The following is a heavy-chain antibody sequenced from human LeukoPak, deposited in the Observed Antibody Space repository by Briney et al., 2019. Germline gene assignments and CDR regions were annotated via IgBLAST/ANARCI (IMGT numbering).Heavy chain of an antibody. CDR1: GGSFSGYY. D-gene: IGHD3-3*01. J-gene: IGHJ5*02. Sequence: PSETLSLTCVVYGGSFSGYYWSWIRQPPGKGLEWIGEINHSGSTNYNPSLKSRVTISVDTSKNQFSLKLSSVTAADTAVYYCARGETMFDPWGQGTLVTVYS. CDR2: INHSGST. V-gene: IGHV4-34*01. CDR3: ARGETMFDP.